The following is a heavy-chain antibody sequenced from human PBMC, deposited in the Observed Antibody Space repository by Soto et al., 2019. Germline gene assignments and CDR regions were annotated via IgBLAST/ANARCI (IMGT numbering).Heavy chain of an antibody. CDR3: ARHSDVPDDPGNWFDP. V-gene: IGHV5-10-1*01. D-gene: IGHD6-6*01. J-gene: IGHJ5*02. Sequence: GEPLKISCKGSGYSFTSYWISWVRQMPGKGLEWMGRIDPSDSYTNYSPSFQGHVTISADKSISTAYLQWSSLKASDTAMYYCARHSDVPDDPGNWFDPWGQGTLVTVSS. CDR2: IDPSDSYT. CDR1: GYSFTSYW.